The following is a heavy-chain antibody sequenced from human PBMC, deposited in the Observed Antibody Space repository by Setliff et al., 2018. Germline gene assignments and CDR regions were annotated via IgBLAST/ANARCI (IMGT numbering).Heavy chain of an antibody. CDR2: IIPIFGTA. D-gene: IGHD3-22*01. V-gene: IGHV1-69*13. Sequence: SVKVSCKASGDTFSSSAISWVRQAPGQGLEWMGGIIPIFGTANYAQKFQGRVTITADESTSTAYMELSSLRSEDTAVYYCAKDWNDSSGYPVGWFDPWGQGTLVTVSS. CDR3: AKDWNDSSGYPVGWFDP. CDR1: GDTFSSSA. J-gene: IGHJ5*02.